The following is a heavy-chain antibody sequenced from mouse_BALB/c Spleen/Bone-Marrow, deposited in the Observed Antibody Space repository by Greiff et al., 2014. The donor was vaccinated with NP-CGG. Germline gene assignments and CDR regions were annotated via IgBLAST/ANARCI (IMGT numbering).Heavy chain of an antibody. Sequence: VQLKQSGAELVKPGASVKLSCTASGFSIKDTYMYWVKQRPEQGLEWIGRIDPANGNTKYDPKFQDKATITADTSSNTAYLQLSSLTSEDTAVYYCARYYYGSSLFAYWGQGTLVTVSA. V-gene: IGHV14-3*02. CDR3: ARYYYGSSLFAY. D-gene: IGHD1-1*01. J-gene: IGHJ3*01. CDR2: IDPANGNT. CDR1: GFSIKDTY.